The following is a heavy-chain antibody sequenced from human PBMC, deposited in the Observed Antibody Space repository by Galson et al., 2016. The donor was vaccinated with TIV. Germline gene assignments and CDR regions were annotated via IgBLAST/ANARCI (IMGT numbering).Heavy chain of an antibody. V-gene: IGHV3-53*01. D-gene: IGHD3-22*01. Sequence: SLRLSCAASGFTVSTNYMSWVHQAPGKGLEWVSIVCSDGSTYYADSVKGRFSISRDNSKNTVYLQLNSLRAEDTAVYYCARSYDSSGNRGRFDHWGQGTLVTVSS. J-gene: IGHJ4*02. CDR2: VCSDGST. CDR3: ARSYDSSGNRGRFDH. CDR1: GFTVSTNY.